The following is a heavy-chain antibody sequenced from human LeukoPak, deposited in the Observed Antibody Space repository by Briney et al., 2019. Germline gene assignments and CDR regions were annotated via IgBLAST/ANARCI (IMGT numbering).Heavy chain of an antibody. CDR3: ARGAPTTSIGAGRFDY. D-gene: IGHD5-12*01. Sequence: ASVKVSCKAFGYSLTNYYVHWVRQAPGQGLEWMGEINPSGGSTSYAQKFQGRITVTRDTYMNTVYMDLSSLRSEDTATYYCARGAPTTSIGAGRFDYWGQGSLLTVAS. J-gene: IGHJ4*02. CDR2: INPSGGST. V-gene: IGHV1-46*01. CDR1: GYSLTNYY.